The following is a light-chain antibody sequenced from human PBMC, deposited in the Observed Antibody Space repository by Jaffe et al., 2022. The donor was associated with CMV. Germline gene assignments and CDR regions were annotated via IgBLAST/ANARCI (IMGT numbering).Light chain of an antibody. CDR3: QQFDSYPPT. CDR1: HDISSR. J-gene: IGKJ2*01. Sequence: DIQLTQSPSFLSASVGDRVTITCRASHDISSRLAWYQQKPGQAPNLLIYAASTLHSGVPSRFSGSGFGTEFTLTVSSLQPEDFATYYCQQFDSYPPTFGQGAKLEIK. V-gene: IGKV1-9*01. CDR2: AAS.